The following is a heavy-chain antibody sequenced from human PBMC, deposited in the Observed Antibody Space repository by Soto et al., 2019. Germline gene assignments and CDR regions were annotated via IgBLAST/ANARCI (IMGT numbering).Heavy chain of an antibody. CDR1: GFTFSSYA. V-gene: IGHV3-30-3*01. CDR2: ISYDGSNK. J-gene: IGHJ2*01. CDR3: ARPLWRDDYNWGYFDL. Sequence: QVQLVESGGGVVQPGRSLRLSCAASGFTFSSYAMHWVRXAPXXXXXXXAVISYDGSNKNYADSVKGRFTISRDNSKNTXXLQMNSLXXXDTAVHXCARPLWRDDYNWGYFDLWGRGTLVTVSS. D-gene: IGHD4-4*01.